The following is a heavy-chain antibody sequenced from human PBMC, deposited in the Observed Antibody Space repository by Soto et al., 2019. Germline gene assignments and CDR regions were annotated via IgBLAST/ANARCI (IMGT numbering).Heavy chain of an antibody. CDR1: GYTFTSYA. D-gene: IGHD3-16*01. Sequence: ASVKVSCKASGYTFTSYAMHWVRQAPGQRLGWMGWSNAGNGNTKYSQEFQGRVTITRDTSASTAYLELSSLRSEDTAVYYCARDANDCITFARHYYYGMDVWGQGTTVTVSS. CDR2: SNAGNGNT. J-gene: IGHJ6*02. V-gene: IGHV1-3*01. CDR3: ARDANDCITFARHYYYGMDV.